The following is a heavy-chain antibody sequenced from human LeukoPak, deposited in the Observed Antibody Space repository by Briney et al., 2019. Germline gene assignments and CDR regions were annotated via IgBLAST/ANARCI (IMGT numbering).Heavy chain of an antibody. CDR2: INHSGST. J-gene: IGHJ3*02. D-gene: IGHD6-13*01. CDR1: GGSFSGYY. CDR3: ARPGYSSSWYRNAFDI. Sequence: PSETLSLTCAVYGGSFSGYYWSWIRQPPGKGLEWIGEINHSGSTNYNPSLKSRVTISVDTFKNQFSLKLSSVTAAGTAVYYCARPGYSSSWYRNAFDIWGQGAMVTVSS. V-gene: IGHV4-34*01.